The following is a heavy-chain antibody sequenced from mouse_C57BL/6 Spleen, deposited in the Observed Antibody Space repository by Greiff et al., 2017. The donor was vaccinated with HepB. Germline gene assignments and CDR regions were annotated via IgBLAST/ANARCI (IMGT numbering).Heavy chain of an antibody. Sequence: VQLQQPGAELVKPGASVKMSCKASGYTFTSYWITWVKQRPGQGLEWIGDIYPGSGSTNYNEKFKSKATLTVDTSSSTAYMQLSSRTSEDSAVYYCARRNYYGSREWDYWGQGTTLTVSS. J-gene: IGHJ2*01. D-gene: IGHD1-1*01. CDR3: ARRNYYGSREWDY. CDR1: GYTFTSYW. CDR2: IYPGSGST. V-gene: IGHV1-55*01.